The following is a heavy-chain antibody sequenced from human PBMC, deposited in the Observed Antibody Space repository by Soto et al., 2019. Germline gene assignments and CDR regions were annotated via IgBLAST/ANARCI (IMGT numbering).Heavy chain of an antibody. Sequence: QVQLVQSGAEVKKPGSSVKVSCKASGGTFSSYTISWVRQAPGQGLEWMGRIIPILGIANYAHKFQGRVTITANKTTSTAYMTLSSLRSEDTAVDYCARQGRSPFDYWGQGTLVTVSS. V-gene: IGHV1-69*02. CDR3: ARQGRSPFDY. CDR1: GGTFSSYT. D-gene: IGHD2-15*01. CDR2: IIPILGIA. J-gene: IGHJ4*02.